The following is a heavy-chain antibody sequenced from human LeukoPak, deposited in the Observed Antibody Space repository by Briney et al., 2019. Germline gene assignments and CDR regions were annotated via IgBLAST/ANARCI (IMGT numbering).Heavy chain of an antibody. CDR2: LWPAGTTV. CDR1: GFIFSDSY. J-gene: IGHJ4*02. V-gene: IGHV3-7*01. Sequence: PGGSLRLSCAASGFIFSDSYMSWVRQAPGKGLEWVATLWPAGTTVHYLDSVQGRFIISRDNAENSLYLQMNSLRVEDTAVYYCAKLLGSVTTYDYWGQGTPVTVSS. D-gene: IGHD4-11*01. CDR3: AKLLGSVTTYDY.